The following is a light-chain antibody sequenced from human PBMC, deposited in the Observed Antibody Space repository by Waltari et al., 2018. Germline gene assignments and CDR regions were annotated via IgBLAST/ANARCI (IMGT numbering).Light chain of an antibody. J-gene: IGLJ3*02. CDR2: SNN. CDR3: VAWDASLNVWV. CDR1: SSNVGSNT. V-gene: IGLV1-44*01. Sequence: QSVLSQSPSASGTPGQRVTISCSGSSSNVGSNTVNWYQQLPGSAPNLLIYSNNQRPAGVPDRFSGSKSGTSASLAISGLQSEDEADYYCVAWDASLNVWVFGGGTKLTVL.